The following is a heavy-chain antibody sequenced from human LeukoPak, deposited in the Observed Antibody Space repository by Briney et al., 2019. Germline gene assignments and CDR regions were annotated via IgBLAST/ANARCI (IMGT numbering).Heavy chain of an antibody. CDR2: ISAYNGNT. CDR1: GYTFTSYG. CDR3: ARDHHDKITMVRGVTNWFDP. Sequence: GASVKVSCKASGYTFTSYGISWVRQAPGQGLEWMGWISAYNGNTNYAQKLQVRVTMTTDTSTSTAYMELRSLRSDDTAVYYCARDHHDKITMVRGVTNWFDPWGQGTLVTVSS. J-gene: IGHJ5*02. V-gene: IGHV1-18*01. D-gene: IGHD3-10*01.